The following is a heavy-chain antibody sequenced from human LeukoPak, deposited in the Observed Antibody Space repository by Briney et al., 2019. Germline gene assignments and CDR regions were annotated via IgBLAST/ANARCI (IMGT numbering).Heavy chain of an antibody. CDR1: GSTFSSYA. CDR2: ISYDGSNK. Sequence: PGRSLRLSCAASGSTFSSYAMHWVRQAPGKGLEWVAVISYDGSNKYYADSVKGRFTISRDNSKNTLYLQMNSLRAEDTAVYYCARDREAVYLFDYWGQGTLVTVSS. V-gene: IGHV3-30-3*01. J-gene: IGHJ4*02. CDR3: ARDREAVYLFDY. D-gene: IGHD2/OR15-2a*01.